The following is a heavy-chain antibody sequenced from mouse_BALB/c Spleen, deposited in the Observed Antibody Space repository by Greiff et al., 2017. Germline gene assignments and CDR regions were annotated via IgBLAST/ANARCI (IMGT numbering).Heavy chain of an antibody. V-gene: IGHV1S56*01. D-gene: IGHD1-1*01. CDR1: GYTFTSYY. Sequence: QVQLKESGPELVKPGASVKMSCKASGYTFTSYYIHWVKQRPGQGLEWIGWIYPGDGSTKYNEKFKGKTTLTADKSSSTAYMLLSSLTSEDSAIYFCARAYYAWFAYWGQGTLVTVSA. CDR3: ARAYYAWFAY. CDR2: IYPGDGST. J-gene: IGHJ3*01.